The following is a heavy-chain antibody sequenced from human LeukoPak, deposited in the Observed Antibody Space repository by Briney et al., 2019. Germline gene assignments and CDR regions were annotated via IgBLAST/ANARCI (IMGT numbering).Heavy chain of an antibody. CDR2: ISSSGDSI. D-gene: IGHD1-26*01. V-gene: IGHV3-11*04. J-gene: IGHJ5*02. CDR3: ARVGGRSAWFDP. CDR1: GFTFTDYF. Sequence: GGSLRLSCAASGFTFTDYFMNWIRQAPGKGLEWLSYISSSGDSIYYADSVKGRFTISRDNAKNSLYLQMNSLRAEDTAVYYCARVGGRSAWFDPWGQGTLVTVSS.